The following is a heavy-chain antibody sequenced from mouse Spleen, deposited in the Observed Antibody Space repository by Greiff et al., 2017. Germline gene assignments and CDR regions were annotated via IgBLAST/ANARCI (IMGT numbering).Heavy chain of an antibody. CDR3: ARDYRYDEGYWYFDV. CDR2: IYPGDGDT. J-gene: IGHJ1*01. CDR1: GYAFSSYW. D-gene: IGHD2-14*01. V-gene: IGHV1-80*01. Sequence: QVQLKQSGAELVKPGASVKISCKASGYAFSSYWMNWVKQRPGKGLEWIGQIYPGDGDTNYNGKFKGKATLTADKSSSTAYMQLSSLTSEDSAVYFCARDYRYDEGYWYFDVWGAGTTVTVSS.